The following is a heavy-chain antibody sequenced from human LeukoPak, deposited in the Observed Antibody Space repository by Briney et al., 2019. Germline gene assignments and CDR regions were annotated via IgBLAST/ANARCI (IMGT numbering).Heavy chain of an antibody. CDR1: GFTFSSYS. Sequence: GGSLRLSCAASGFTFSSYSMNWVRQAPGKGLEWVSGVSGSDGTTYYADSVKGRFTISRDNSKNMLYLQMNSLRAEDTAVYYCAKDVDYVWGTYHLYYFDSWGQGSLVTVSS. V-gene: IGHV3-23*01. CDR2: VSGSDGTT. CDR3: AKDVDYVWGTYHLYYFDS. D-gene: IGHD3-16*02. J-gene: IGHJ4*02.